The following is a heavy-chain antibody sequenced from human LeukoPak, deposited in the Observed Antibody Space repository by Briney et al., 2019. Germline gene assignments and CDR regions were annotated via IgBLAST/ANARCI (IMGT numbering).Heavy chain of an antibody. CDR1: GFTFSSYW. CDR2: INSDGSGT. J-gene: IGHJ5*02. V-gene: IGHV3-74*01. Sequence: GGSLRLSCAASGFTFSSYWMHWVRKAPGQGLVWVSRINSDGSGTSYADSVKGRFTISRDNAKNTLYLQMNSLRAEDTAVYYCARESRITGTTYRTWFDPWGQGTLVTVSS. CDR3: ARESRITGTTYRTWFDP. D-gene: IGHD1-7*01.